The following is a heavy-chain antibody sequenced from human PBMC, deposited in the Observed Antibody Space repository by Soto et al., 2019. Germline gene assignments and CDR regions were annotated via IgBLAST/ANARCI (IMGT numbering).Heavy chain of an antibody. CDR1: GDSISSGAW. V-gene: IGHV4-38-2*01. Sequence: SETLSLTCAVSGDSISSGAWWRWVRQSQGKGPEWIGSVFYTGFTSYNPSLESRVSVSVDTSKNQFSLKVSGVSAADTAVYYCATSQKGYNWNYFDHWGQGALVTVSS. D-gene: IGHD1-20*01. J-gene: IGHJ4*02. CDR2: VFYTGFT. CDR3: ATSQKGYNWNYFDH.